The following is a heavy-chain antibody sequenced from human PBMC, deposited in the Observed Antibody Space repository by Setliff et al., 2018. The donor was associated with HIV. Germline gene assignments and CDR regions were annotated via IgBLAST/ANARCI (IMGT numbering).Heavy chain of an antibody. D-gene: IGHD3-10*01. Sequence: PSETLSLTCTVSGGSISSYYWSWIRQPAGKGLEWIGRINTSGSTNYNPSLKSRVTMSVDTSKNQFSLKLSSVTATDTAVDYCASGGPLGWVRGVSNWFDPWGQGTLVTVSA. J-gene: IGHJ5*02. CDR2: INTSGST. CDR3: ASGGPLGWVRGVSNWFDP. V-gene: IGHV4-4*07. CDR1: GGSISSYY.